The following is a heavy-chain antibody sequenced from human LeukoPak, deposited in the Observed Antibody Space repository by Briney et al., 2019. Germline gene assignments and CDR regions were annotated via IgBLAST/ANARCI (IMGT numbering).Heavy chain of an antibody. Sequence: GGSLRLSCAASGFTVSSNYMGWVRQAPGKGLEWVSVIYSGGSTYYADSVKGRFTISRDNSKNTLCLQMNSLRAEDTAVYYCARGNEVTSLDYWGQGTLVTVSS. CDR3: ARGNEVTSLDY. CDR2: IYSGGST. D-gene: IGHD2-21*02. J-gene: IGHJ4*02. V-gene: IGHV3-53*01. CDR1: GFTVSSNY.